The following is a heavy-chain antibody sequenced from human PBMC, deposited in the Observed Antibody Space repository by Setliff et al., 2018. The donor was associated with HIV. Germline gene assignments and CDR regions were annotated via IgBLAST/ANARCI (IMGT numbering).Heavy chain of an antibody. V-gene: IGHV4-34*01. CDR2: TTDDGTA. CDR1: GGSLTNYY. D-gene: IGHD2-8*01. Sequence: PSETLSLTCAVYGGSLTNYYWSWIRQSPGKGLEWIGETTDDGTATYTSSLKSRVTISLDTSKKQLSLKVTSVTAADTAIYYCARGRSCESDWCWLYYNYYYGMDVWAQGTAVTVSS. CDR3: ARGRSCESDWCWLYYNYYYGMDV. J-gene: IGHJ6*02.